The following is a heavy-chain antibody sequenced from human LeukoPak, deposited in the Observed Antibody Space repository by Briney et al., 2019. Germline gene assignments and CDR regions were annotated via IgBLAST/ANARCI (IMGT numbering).Heavy chain of an antibody. CDR1: GGSISSGDYY. Sequence: SETLSLTCTVSGGSISSGDYYWSWTRQPPGKGLEWIGYIYYSGSTYYNPSLKSRVTISVDTSKNQFSLKLSSVTAADTAVYYCARGPRYSSGWYGYWGQGTLVTVSS. CDR2: IYYSGST. V-gene: IGHV4-30-4*01. D-gene: IGHD6-19*01. CDR3: ARGPRYSSGWYGY. J-gene: IGHJ4*02.